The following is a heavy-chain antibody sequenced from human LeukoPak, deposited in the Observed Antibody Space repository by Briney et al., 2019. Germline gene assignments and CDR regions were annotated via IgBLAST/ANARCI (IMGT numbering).Heavy chain of an antibody. J-gene: IGHJ4*02. Sequence: PGGSLRLSCTASGFTVSSNYMRWVRQAPGKGLEGVSVVYSGGTTYYADSVKGRFTISRDNSKNTLYFQMNSLRAEDTAVYYCASGDGYKYYFDYWGQGTLVTVSS. D-gene: IGHD5-24*01. CDR2: VYSGGTT. CDR3: ASGDGYKYYFDY. CDR1: GFTVSSNY. V-gene: IGHV3-66*01.